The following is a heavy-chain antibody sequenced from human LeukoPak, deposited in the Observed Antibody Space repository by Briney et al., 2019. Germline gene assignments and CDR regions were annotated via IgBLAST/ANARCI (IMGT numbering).Heavy chain of an antibody. CDR1: GFTFSSYA. Sequence: GGSLRLSCAASGFTFSSYAMHWVRQAPGKGLEWVAVISYDGSNKYYADSVKGRFTISRDNSKNTLYLQMNSLRAEDTAVYYCAREKMDIVLMVYARYNWFDPWGQGTLVTVSS. J-gene: IGHJ5*02. CDR3: AREKMDIVLMVYARYNWFDP. CDR2: ISYDGSNK. V-gene: IGHV3-30*04. D-gene: IGHD2-8*01.